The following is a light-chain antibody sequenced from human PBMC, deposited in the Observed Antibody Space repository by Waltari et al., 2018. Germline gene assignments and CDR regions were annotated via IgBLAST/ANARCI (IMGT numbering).Light chain of an antibody. CDR1: QSFSRSY. V-gene: IGKV3-20*01. CDR2: AAS. Sequence: LVLTQSPGTLSLSPGERATLACRASQSFSRSYLAWYQHKPGQAPRLLIYAASSRAAGMPDRFSGSGDGTDFTLTIGRLEPEDSAVYYCQQYNTWYTVGQGTKLEIK. J-gene: IGKJ2*01. CDR3: QQYNTWYT.